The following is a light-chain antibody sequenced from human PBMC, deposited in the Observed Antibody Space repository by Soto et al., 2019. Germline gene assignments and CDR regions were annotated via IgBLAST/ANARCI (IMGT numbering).Light chain of an antibody. CDR2: EVT. CDR3: CSDAGSSTYV. Sequence: QSALTQPASVSGSPGQSITISCTRTSNDVGSYNFVSWYQQHPGKAPKVLIYEVTKRPSGVSNRFSGSKSGNTASLTISGLQADDEADYYCCSDAGSSTYVFGSGTKVNVL. CDR1: SNDVGSYNF. J-gene: IGLJ1*01. V-gene: IGLV2-23*02.